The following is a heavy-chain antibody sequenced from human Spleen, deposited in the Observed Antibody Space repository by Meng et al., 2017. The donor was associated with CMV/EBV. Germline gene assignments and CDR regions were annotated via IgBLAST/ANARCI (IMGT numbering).Heavy chain of an antibody. V-gene: IGHV1-69*05. CDR2: IIPIFGTA. CDR3: ARDWKRVGAMDNFDY. Sequence: SVKVSCKASGGTFSSYAISWVRQAPGQGLEWMGGIIPIFGTANYAQKFQGRVTITTDESTSTAYMELSSLRSEDTAVYYCARDWKRVGAMDNFDYWGQGTLVTVSS. CDR1: GGTFSSYA. J-gene: IGHJ4*02. D-gene: IGHD1-26*01.